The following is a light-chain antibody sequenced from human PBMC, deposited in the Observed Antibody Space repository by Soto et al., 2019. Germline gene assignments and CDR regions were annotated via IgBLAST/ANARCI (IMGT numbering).Light chain of an antibody. Sequence: EIVLTQSPGTLSLSPGERATLSCRASQSVSSSYLAWYQQKPGQAPRLLIYGASSRATGIPDRFSGSGSGTDFTLTISRLEPEDSAVYSCQQYGSSPLLTFGGGTKVEVK. J-gene: IGKJ4*01. CDR1: QSVSSSY. V-gene: IGKV3-20*01. CDR2: GAS. CDR3: QQYGSSPLLT.